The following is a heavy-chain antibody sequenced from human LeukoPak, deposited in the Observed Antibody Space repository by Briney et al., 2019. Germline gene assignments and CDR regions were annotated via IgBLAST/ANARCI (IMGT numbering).Heavy chain of an antibody. D-gene: IGHD3-22*01. J-gene: IGHJ4*02. V-gene: IGHV3-9*01. CDR3: AKDSGFAYDSSDPGSFDY. CDR1: GFTFSSYA. Sequence: PGGSLRLSCAASGFTFSSYAMSWVRQAPGKGLEWVSGISWNSGSIGYADSVKGRFTISRDNAKNSLYLQMNSLRAEDTALYYCAKDSGFAYDSSDPGSFDYWGQGTLVTVSS. CDR2: ISWNSGSI.